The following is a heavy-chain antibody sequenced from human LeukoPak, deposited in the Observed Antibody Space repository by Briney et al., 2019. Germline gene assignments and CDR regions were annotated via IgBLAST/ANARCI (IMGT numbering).Heavy chain of an antibody. CDR1: GFTFSSYG. CDR3: AKDVLGYCSSTSCL. CDR2: IRYDGSNK. D-gene: IGHD2-2*01. V-gene: IGHV3-30*02. J-gene: IGHJ4*02. Sequence: PGGSLRHSCAASGFTFSSYGMHWVRQAPGKGLEWVALIRYDGSNKYYADSVKVRFPIYRDNSKNTLYLQMNSLRAEDTAVYYCAKDVLGYCSSTSCLWGQGTLVTVSS.